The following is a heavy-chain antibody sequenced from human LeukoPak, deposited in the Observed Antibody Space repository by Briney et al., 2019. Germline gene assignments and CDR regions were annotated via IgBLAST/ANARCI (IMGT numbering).Heavy chain of an antibody. CDR1: GFTVSSNY. V-gene: IGHV3-23*01. J-gene: IGHJ4*02. CDR2: ISGSGGST. Sequence: GGSLRLSCAASGFTVSSNYMSWVRQAPGKGLEWVSAISGSGGSTYYADSVKGRFTISRDNSKNTLYLQMNSLRAEDTAVYYCASGWDYSGSSLLDYWGQGTLVTVSS. D-gene: IGHD1-26*01. CDR3: ASGWDYSGSSLLDY.